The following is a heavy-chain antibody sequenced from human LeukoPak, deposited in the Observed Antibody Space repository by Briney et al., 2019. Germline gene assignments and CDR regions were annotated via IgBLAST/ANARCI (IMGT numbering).Heavy chain of an antibody. V-gene: IGHV3-48*03. CDR2: IRSNDNTI. Sequence: GGALRLSCAASGFTFSTYEMNSVRQAPAKGLEWVSHIRSNDNTIYDADSVKDRFTISRDNGKNSLYLQMNSLRSEDTAVYYCARGPLHVVVPAATWFDPWGQGILVTVSS. CDR1: GFTFSTYE. J-gene: IGHJ5*02. D-gene: IGHD2-2*01. CDR3: ARGPLHVVVPAATWFDP.